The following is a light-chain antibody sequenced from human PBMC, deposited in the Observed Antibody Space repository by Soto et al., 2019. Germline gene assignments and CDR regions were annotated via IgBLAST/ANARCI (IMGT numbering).Light chain of an antibody. V-gene: IGLV2-14*03. CDR3: RSYTLSTTLVV. J-gene: IGLJ2*01. CDR1: SSDVGAYNY. CDR2: DVT. Sequence: QSALTQPASVSGSPGQSITISCSGTSSDVGAYNYVSWYQQHPGKAPKLIIYDVTNRPSGVSNRFSGSKSGTTASLTISGLQAEDEADYYCRSYTLSTTLVVFGGGTKLTVL.